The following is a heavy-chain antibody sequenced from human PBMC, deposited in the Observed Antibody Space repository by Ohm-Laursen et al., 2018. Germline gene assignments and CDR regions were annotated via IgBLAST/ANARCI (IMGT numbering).Heavy chain of an antibody. V-gene: IGHV1-2*02. CDR2: INPNSGGT. CDR1: GYTFTGYY. J-gene: IGHJ4*02. D-gene: IGHD6-13*01. Sequence: ASVKVSCKASGYTFTGYYMHWVRQAPGQGLEWMGWINPNSGGTSYAQKFQGRVTMTRDTSISTAYMELSRLRSDDTAVYYCARDPIAAAAVDYWGQGTLVTVSS. CDR3: ARDPIAAAAVDY.